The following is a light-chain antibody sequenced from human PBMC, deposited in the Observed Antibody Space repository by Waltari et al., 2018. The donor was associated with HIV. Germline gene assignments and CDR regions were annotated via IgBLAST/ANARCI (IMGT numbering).Light chain of an antibody. CDR2: GAS. CDR1: RSLLVQTNGYNH. CDR3: MQALQTPYT. V-gene: IGKV2-28*01. J-gene: IGKJ2*01. Sequence: DLVMTQSPPYLPVTPGAPASLSCSSSRSLLVQTNGYNHLDWYLQRPGQSPQLLISGASRRASGVPDRFTASGSGTVFTLKISRVEAEDVGVYYCMQALQTPYTFGQGTKLEIK.